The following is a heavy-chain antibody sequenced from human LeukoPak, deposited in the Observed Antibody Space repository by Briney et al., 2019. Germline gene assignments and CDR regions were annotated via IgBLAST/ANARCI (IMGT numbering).Heavy chain of an antibody. Sequence: SETLSLTCTVSGGSISSYYWSWIRQPPGKGLEWIGYIYYSGSTNYNPSLKSRVTISVDTSKNQFSLRLLSVTAADTAVYYCARGGDGYNPPNYWGQGTLVTVSS. V-gene: IGHV4-59*01. D-gene: IGHD5-24*01. J-gene: IGHJ4*02. CDR1: GGSISSYY. CDR2: IYYSGST. CDR3: ARGGDGYNPPNY.